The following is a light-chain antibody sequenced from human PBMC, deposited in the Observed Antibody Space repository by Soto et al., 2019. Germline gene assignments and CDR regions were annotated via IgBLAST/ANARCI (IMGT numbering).Light chain of an antibody. Sequence: EIVMTRSPATLSLSPGERATLSCRASQSVSSKLAWYQQKPGQAPRLLIYDASTRATGVSARFSGSGSGTEFTLTISGLQSEDFALYFCQHYNNWPFSFGQGTRLEIK. CDR3: QHYNNWPFS. CDR1: QSVSSK. V-gene: IGKV3-15*01. J-gene: IGKJ5*01. CDR2: DAS.